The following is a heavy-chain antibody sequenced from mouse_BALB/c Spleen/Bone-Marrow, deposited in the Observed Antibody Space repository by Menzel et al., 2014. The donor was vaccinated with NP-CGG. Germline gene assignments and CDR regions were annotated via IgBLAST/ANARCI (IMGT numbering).Heavy chain of an antibody. CDR1: GYSFTGYY. J-gene: IGHJ3*01. V-gene: IGHV1S34*01. Sequence: VVKTGASVKISCKASGYSFTGYYMHWVKPSHGKSLEWIGYISCYNGATSYNQKFKGKATFTVDTSSSTAYMQFNSLTSEDSAVYYCARGGMITSQAWFAYWGQGTLVTVSA. CDR2: ISCYNGAT. D-gene: IGHD2-4*01. CDR3: ARGGMITSQAWFAY.